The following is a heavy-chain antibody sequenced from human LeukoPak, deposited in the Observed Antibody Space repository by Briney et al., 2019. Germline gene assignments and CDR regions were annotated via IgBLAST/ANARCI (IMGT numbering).Heavy chain of an antibody. V-gene: IGHV1-18*01. Sequence: ASVKVSCKASGYVFSNYGISWVRQVPGQGLEWMGWISAYNGNTNYAQKFQDRVTMTTDTSTSTAYIELRSLRSDDTAVYYCAREGSSWYEFGYWGRGTLVAVSS. J-gene: IGHJ4*02. D-gene: IGHD6-13*01. CDR3: AREGSSWYEFGY. CDR2: ISAYNGNT. CDR1: GYVFSNYG.